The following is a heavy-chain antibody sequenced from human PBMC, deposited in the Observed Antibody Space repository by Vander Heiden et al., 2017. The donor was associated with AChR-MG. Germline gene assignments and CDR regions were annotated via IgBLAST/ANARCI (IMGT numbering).Heavy chain of an antibody. CDR1: GGSFSGYY. J-gene: IGHJ4*02. Sequence: QVQLQQWGAGLLKPSETLSLTCAVYGGSFSGYYWSWIRQPPGKGLEWIGEINHSGSTNYNPSLKSRVTISVDTSKNQFSLKLSSVTAADTAVYYCARASAKGTVTTRWGQGTLVTVSS. CDR3: ARASAKGTVTTR. V-gene: IGHV4-34*01. D-gene: IGHD4-17*01. CDR2: INHSGST.